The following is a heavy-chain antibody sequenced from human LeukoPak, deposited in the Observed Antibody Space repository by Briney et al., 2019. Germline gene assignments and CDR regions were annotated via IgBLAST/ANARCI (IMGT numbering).Heavy chain of an antibody. CDR2: VYTSGSS. CDR3: ATIVVARYYYYGMDV. D-gene: IGHD3-22*01. J-gene: IGHJ6*02. Sequence: SETLSLTCTVSGGSISSYYWSWIRQPAGKGLEWIGRVYTSGSSNYNPSLKSRVTMSVDTSKNQFSLKLSSVTAADTAVYYCATIVVARYYYYGMDVWGQGTTVTVSS. V-gene: IGHV4-4*07. CDR1: GGSISSYY.